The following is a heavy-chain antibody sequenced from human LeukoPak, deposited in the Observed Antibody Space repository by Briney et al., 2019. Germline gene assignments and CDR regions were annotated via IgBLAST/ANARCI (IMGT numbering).Heavy chain of an antibody. CDR3: ARHGDSITIFY. D-gene: IGHD3-9*01. CDR2: IYYSGYT. CDR1: GGSISSSSYY. Sequence: SETLSLTCTVSGGSISSSSYYWGWIRQPPWKGLEWIGTIYYSGYTYYNPSLESRVTISVDTSKNQFSLKLSSVTAADTAVYYCARHGDSITIFYWGQGTLVTVSS. V-gene: IGHV4-39*01. J-gene: IGHJ4*02.